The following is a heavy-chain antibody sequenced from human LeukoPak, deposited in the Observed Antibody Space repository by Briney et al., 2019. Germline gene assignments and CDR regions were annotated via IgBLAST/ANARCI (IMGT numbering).Heavy chain of an antibody. CDR2: IYSGGST. D-gene: IGHD3-3*01. J-gene: IGHJ6*02. Sequence: GGSLRLSCVASGFTVSSKYMSWVRQAPGKGLEWVSVIYSGGSTYYGESVKGRFTISRDNSKNTVYLQMNALRAEDSAVYYCAREFWSGYYIDYGMDVWGQGTTVTVSS. CDR3: AREFWSGYYIDYGMDV. V-gene: IGHV3-53*01. CDR1: GFTVSSKY.